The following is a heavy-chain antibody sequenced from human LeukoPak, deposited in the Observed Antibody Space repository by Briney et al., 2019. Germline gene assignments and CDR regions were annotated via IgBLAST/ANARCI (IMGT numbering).Heavy chain of an antibody. D-gene: IGHD3-22*01. CDR3: ARRYYYDSSGYPTDDAFDI. J-gene: IGHJ3*02. CDR1: GYTFTSYG. CDR2: ISAYNGNT. Sequence: GASVKVSCKASGYTFTSYGISWVRQAPGQGLEWMGWISAYNGNTNYAQKLQGRVTMTTDTSTSTAYMELRSLRSEDTAVYYCARRYYYDSSGYPTDDAFDIWGQGTMVTVSS. V-gene: IGHV1-18*01.